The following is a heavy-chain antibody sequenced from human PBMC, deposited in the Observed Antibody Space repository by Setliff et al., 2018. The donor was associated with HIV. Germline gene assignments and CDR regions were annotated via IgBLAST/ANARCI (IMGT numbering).Heavy chain of an antibody. Sequence: SETLSLTCSVSGASISSGGYYWSWIRQHPGKGLEWIGCIYYSGSTYYNPSLKSRVTISLDTSKNQFSLKLSSVTAADTAVYYCARGIAAAEGYFDYWGQGTLVTVSS. D-gene: IGHD6-13*01. CDR3: ARGIAAAEGYFDY. J-gene: IGHJ4*02. CDR2: IYYSGST. V-gene: IGHV4-31*03. CDR1: GASISSGGYY.